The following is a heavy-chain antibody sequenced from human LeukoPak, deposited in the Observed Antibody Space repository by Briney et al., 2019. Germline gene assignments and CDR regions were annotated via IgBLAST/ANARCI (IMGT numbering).Heavy chain of an antibody. V-gene: IGHV1-69*06. D-gene: IGHD3-10*01. CDR3: ARGGSRDYGSGSYYNVDYYYYMDV. CDR2: IIPIVGTA. CDR1: GGTFSSYA. J-gene: IGHJ6*03. Sequence: SVKVSCKASGGTFSSYAISWVRQAPGQGREWMGGIIPIVGTANYAQKFQGRVTITADKSTSTAYMELSSLRSEDTAVYYCARGGSRDYGSGSYYNVDYYYYMDVWGKGTTVTVSS.